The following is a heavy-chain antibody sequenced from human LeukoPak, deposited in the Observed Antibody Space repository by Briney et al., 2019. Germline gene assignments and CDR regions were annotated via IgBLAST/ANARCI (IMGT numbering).Heavy chain of an antibody. D-gene: IGHD2-2*01. V-gene: IGHV1-18*01. CDR1: GYSFPTYG. J-gene: IGHJ6*03. CDR3: PSPATEAYFYYYMDV. CDR2: ISSYNANT. Sequence: ASVKVSCKTSGYSFPTYGITRVRQAPGQGLEWMGWISSYNANTNYAQNFQGRVSMTTDTSTNTAYLELRALRSNDTAVYNRPSPATEAYFYYYMDVWGKGTTVTVSS.